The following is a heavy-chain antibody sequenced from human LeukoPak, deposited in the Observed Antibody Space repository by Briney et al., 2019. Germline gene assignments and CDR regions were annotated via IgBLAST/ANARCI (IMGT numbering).Heavy chain of an antibody. V-gene: IGHV1-46*01. CDR1: GYTFISNY. D-gene: IGHD2-2*01. Sequence: GASVKVSCKAYGYTFISNYLNWVRQAPGQGLEWVGIINPSGGSPSYAQKFQGRATMTRDMSTSTVYMTLSSLKSEDTAVYYCARGGQVAPQPGNWFDPWGQGTLVTVSS. CDR3: ARGGQVAPQPGNWFDP. J-gene: IGHJ5*02. CDR2: INPSGGSP.